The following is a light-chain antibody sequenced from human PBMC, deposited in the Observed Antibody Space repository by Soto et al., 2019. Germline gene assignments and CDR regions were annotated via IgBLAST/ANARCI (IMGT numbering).Light chain of an antibody. CDR1: QDISNY. J-gene: IGKJ4*01. Sequence: DIQMTQSPSSLSASVGDRVTITCQASQDISNYLNWYQQKPGKAPKLLIYTASTLQSGVPSRFSGSGSGTEFTLTITSLQPEDFAAYYCQQLYSYPLTFGGGTKVDI. CDR3: QQLYSYPLT. V-gene: IGKV1-9*01. CDR2: TAS.